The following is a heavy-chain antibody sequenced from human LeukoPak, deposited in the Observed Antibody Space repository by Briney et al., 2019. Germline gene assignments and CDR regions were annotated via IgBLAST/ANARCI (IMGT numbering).Heavy chain of an antibody. CDR1: GGSISSSSYY. CDR3: ARPTVCGGDLSCAFDI. Sequence: PSETLSLTCTVSGGSISSSSYYWGWIRQPPGKGLEWIGSIYYSGSTYYNPSLKSRVTISVDTSKNQFSLKLSSVTAADTAVYYCARPTVCGGDLSCAFDIWGQGTMVTVSS. V-gene: IGHV4-39*01. J-gene: IGHJ3*02. CDR2: IYYSGST. D-gene: IGHD2-21*01.